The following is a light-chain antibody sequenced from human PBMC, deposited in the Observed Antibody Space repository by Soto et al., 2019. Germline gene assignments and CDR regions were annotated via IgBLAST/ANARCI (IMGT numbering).Light chain of an antibody. CDR2: DAS. CDR1: QSVSSY. CDR3: QQRSNWPLT. V-gene: IGKV3-11*01. Sequence: EIVLTQSPATLSLSPGERATLSCSASQSVSSYLAWYQQKPGQAPRLLIYDASNRATGVPARFSGSGSGTDVTITISSLAPEDFAVYYGQQRSNWPLTFGGGTKVEIK. J-gene: IGKJ4*01.